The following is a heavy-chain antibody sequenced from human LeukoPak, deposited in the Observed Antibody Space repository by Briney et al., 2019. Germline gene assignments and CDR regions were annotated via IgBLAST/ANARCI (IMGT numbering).Heavy chain of an antibody. V-gene: IGHV3-23*01. D-gene: IGHD2-21*02. Sequence: GGSLRLSCAASGFTFSSYGINWVRQAPGKGLEWVSGTSGSDGNTYYADSVKGRFTISRDNSKNTVYLQMNSLGAEDTAIYYCAIVTDGYWGRGTLVTVSS. CDR1: GFTFSSYG. CDR2: TSGSDGNT. J-gene: IGHJ4*02. CDR3: AIVTDGY.